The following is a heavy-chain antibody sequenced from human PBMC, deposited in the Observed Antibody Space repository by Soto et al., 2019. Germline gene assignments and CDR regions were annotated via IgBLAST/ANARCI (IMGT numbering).Heavy chain of an antibody. CDR1: GFTFSRFG. CDR3: AKDITYDSSAYDS. J-gene: IGHJ4*02. V-gene: IGHV3-23*01. D-gene: IGHD3-22*01. CDR2: ISGGGNPT. Sequence: GSLRLPCAASGFTFSRFGMSWVRQAPGKGLEWVSGISGGGNPTYYSDSVKGRFTISRDSAKNTLYLQMNSLRTEDTVVYYCAKDITYDSSAYDSWGQGTLVTVSS.